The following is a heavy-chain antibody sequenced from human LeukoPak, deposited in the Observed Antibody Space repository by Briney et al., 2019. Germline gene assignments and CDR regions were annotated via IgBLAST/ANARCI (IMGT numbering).Heavy chain of an antibody. V-gene: IGHV1-69*01. CDR1: GGTFSSYA. CDR2: IIPIFGTA. Sequence: SVKVSCKASGGTFSSYAISWVRQAPGQGLEWMGGIIPIFGTANYAQKFQGRVTITADESTSTAYMELSSLRSEDTAVYYCASAYRETVPTYYYGMDVWGQGTTVTVSS. J-gene: IGHJ6*02. D-gene: IGHD4-17*01. CDR3: ASAYRETVPTYYYGMDV.